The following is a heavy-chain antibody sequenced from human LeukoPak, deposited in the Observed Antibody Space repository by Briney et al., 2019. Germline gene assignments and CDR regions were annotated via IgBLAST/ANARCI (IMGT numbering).Heavy chain of an antibody. CDR2: ISSGGTTI. CDR1: GFTFKSYE. CDR3: VRSLTIAVAGTDL. D-gene: IGHD6-19*01. J-gene: IGHJ5*02. V-gene: IGHV3-48*03. Sequence: PGGSQTLSCSVSGFTFKSYEMNWVRLAPGKGLEWIAYISSGGTTIFYADSVKGRFTVSRDNDKSILYLQMNSLRADDTATYYCVRSLTIAVAGTDLWGQGTVVTVS.